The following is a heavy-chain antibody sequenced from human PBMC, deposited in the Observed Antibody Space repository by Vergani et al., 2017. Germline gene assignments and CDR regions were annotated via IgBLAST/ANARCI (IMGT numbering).Heavy chain of an antibody. CDR2: ISAYNGNT. D-gene: IGHD3-10*01. J-gene: IGHJ4*02. V-gene: IGHV1-18*01. CDR3: AXDRSRYYGSGSYFPFDY. Sequence: QVQLVQSGAEVKKPGASVKVSCKASGYTFTSYGISWVRQAPGQGLEWMGWISAYNGNTNYAQKLQGRVTMTTDTSTSTAYMELRSLRSEDTAVYYCAXDRSRYYGSGSYFPFDYWGQGTLVTVSS. CDR1: GYTFTSYG.